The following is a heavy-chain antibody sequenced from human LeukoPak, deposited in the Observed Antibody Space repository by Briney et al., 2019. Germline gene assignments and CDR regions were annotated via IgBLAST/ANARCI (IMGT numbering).Heavy chain of an antibody. Sequence: GGSLRLSCAASGFTFSSYAMSWVRQAPGKGLEWVSAISGSGGSTYYADSVKGRFTISRDNSKNTLYLQMNSLRAEDTAVYYCARYHHSSGYYYHYYGMDVWGQGTTVTVSS. CDR2: ISGSGGST. CDR3: ARYHHSSGYYYHYYGMDV. CDR1: GFTFSSYA. J-gene: IGHJ6*02. D-gene: IGHD3-22*01. V-gene: IGHV3-23*01.